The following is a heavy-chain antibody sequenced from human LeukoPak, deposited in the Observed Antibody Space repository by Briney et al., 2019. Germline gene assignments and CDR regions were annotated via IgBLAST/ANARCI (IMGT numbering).Heavy chain of an antibody. Sequence: GGSLRLSCAASGFTFSSTWMSWVRQVPGKGPVWVSRIDIDGSSTIYADSVMGRFTISRDNAKNTLYLQMNSLRAEDTAVYYCARDRGGYGPTTTDYWGQGTLVTVSS. CDR1: GFTFSSTW. J-gene: IGHJ4*02. CDR3: ARDRGGYGPTTTDY. V-gene: IGHV3-74*01. CDR2: IDIDGSST. D-gene: IGHD5-18*01.